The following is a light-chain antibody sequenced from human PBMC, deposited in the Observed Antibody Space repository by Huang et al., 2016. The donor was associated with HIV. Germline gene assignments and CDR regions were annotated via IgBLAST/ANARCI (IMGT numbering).Light chain of an antibody. Sequence: EIMLTQSPATLSVSPGERATLSCRASQRISTNLAWYQQKPGLAPSLLIYSASTRATGIPARFSGSGSGTEFTLTISSLQSEDFAVYYCQQGETFGQGTKLEIK. J-gene: IGKJ2*01. CDR2: SAS. CDR3: QQGET. CDR1: QRISTN. V-gene: IGKV3-15*01.